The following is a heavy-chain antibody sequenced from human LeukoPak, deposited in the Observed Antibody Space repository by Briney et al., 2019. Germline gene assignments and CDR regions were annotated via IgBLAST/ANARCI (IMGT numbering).Heavy chain of an antibody. Sequence: ASVKVSCKASGYTFTGYYMHWVRQAPGQGLEWMGWINPNSGGTNFAQKFQGRVTMTRDTSISTAYMELSRLRSDDTAVYYCARGRLATPRKTYFDYWGQGTLVTVSS. CDR2: INPNSGGT. V-gene: IGHV1-2*02. D-gene: IGHD2-2*02. CDR1: GYTFTGYY. CDR3: ARGRLATPRKTYFDY. J-gene: IGHJ4*02.